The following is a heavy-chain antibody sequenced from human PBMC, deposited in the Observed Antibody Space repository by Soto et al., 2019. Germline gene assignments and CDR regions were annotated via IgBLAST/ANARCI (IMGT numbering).Heavy chain of an antibody. CDR3: GSVRPSGYVLS. Sequence: GGSLILSCAASGFTFDDYAMHWVRQAPGKGLEWVSGISWNSGSIGYADSVKGRFTISRDNAKNSLYLQMNSLRAADTAFYYCGSVRPSGYVLSWGQGTLVTVSS. V-gene: IGHV3-9*01. J-gene: IGHJ5*02. CDR2: ISWNSGSI. CDR1: GFTFDDYA. D-gene: IGHD6-25*01.